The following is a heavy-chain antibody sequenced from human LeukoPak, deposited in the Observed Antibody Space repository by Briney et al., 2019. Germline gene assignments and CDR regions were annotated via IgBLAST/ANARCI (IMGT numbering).Heavy chain of an antibody. V-gene: IGHV4-61*02. CDR1: GGSISSGSYY. CDR2: IYTSGST. CDR3: ARGEGYCSSTSCPNWFDP. J-gene: IGHJ5*02. Sequence: PSQTLSLTCTVSGGSISSGSYYWSWIRQPAGKRLEWIGRIYTSGSTNYNPSLKSRVTISVDTSKNQFSLKLSSVTAADTAVYYCARGEGYCSSTSCPNWFDPWGQGTLVTVSS. D-gene: IGHD2-2*01.